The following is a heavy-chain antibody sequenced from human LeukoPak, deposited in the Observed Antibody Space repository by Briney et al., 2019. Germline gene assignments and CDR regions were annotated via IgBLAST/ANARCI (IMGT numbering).Heavy chain of an antibody. Sequence: GGSLRLFCAASGFSFSSYEMNWVRQAPGKGMEWVSYISSSGSSIYYADSVKSRLTISRENAKNSLYLQMNSLRAEDTALYYCARVIRGINNNFDYWGQGTLVTISS. CDR3: ARVIRGINNNFDY. V-gene: IGHV3-48*03. D-gene: IGHD3-10*01. J-gene: IGHJ4*02. CDR1: GFSFSSYE. CDR2: ISSSGSSI.